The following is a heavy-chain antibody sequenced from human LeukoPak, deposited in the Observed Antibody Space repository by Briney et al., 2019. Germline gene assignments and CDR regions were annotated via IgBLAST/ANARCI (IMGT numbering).Heavy chain of an antibody. CDR1: GFTFGDYT. CDR3: TRRSGVIVIFDY. J-gene: IGHJ4*02. D-gene: IGHD2-21*01. V-gene: IGHV3-49*03. CDR2: TRLKAYGGAP. Sequence: GGSLRLSCSGSGFTFGDYTVNWFRQAPGRGLEWVGFTRLKAYGGAPEYAASVKGRFTISRDDSKSIAFLQMNNLKTEDTAVYYCTRRSGVIVIFDYWGLGTLVTVSS.